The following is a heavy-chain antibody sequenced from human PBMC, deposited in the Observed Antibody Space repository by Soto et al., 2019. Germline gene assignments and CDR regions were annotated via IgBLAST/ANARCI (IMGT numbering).Heavy chain of an antibody. CDR3: ARVKGPRLGETTKGRYYFDY. J-gene: IGHJ4*02. CDR1: GGSISSGGYY. CDR2: IYYSGST. D-gene: IGHD3-10*01. V-gene: IGHV4-31*03. Sequence: QVQLQESGPGLVKPSQTLSLTCTVSGGSISSGGYYWSWIRQHPGKGLEWIGYIYYSGSTYYNPSFKSRVTISVDTSKNQFSLKLSSVTAADTAVYYCARVKGPRLGETTKGRYYFDYWGQGTLVTVSS.